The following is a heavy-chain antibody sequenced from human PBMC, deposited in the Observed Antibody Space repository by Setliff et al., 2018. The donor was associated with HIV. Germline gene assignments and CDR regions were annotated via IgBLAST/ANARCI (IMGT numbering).Heavy chain of an antibody. CDR2: IYTSGSA. CDR1: GGSINLYY. CDR3: ARENYGDYEDRYFDL. Sequence: KSSETLSLTCTVSGGSINLYYWSWVRQPAGKGLQWIGRIYTSGSANYTPSLKSRVAMSIDTSKYQISLRLSSVTAAETAVYYCARENYGDYEDRYFDLWGRGTLVTVS. J-gene: IGHJ2*01. V-gene: IGHV4-4*07. D-gene: IGHD4-17*01.